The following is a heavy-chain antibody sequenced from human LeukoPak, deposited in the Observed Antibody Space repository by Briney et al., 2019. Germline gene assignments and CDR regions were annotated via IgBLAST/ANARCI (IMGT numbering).Heavy chain of an antibody. CDR3: ARASSSLGQYYYYGMDV. J-gene: IGHJ6*02. CDR2: IIPIFGTA. D-gene: IGHD6-6*01. CDR1: GGTFSSYA. Sequence: EASVKVSCKASGGTFSSYAISWVRQAPGQGLEWMGRIIPIFGTASYAQKFQGRVTITADESTSTAYMELSSLRSEDTAVYYCARASSSLGQYYYYGMDVWGQGTTVTVSS. V-gene: IGHV1-69*15.